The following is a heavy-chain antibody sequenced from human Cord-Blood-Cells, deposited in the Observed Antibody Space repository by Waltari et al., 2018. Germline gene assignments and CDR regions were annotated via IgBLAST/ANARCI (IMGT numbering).Heavy chain of an antibody. CDR3: ARHLSGIAAPGDY. D-gene: IGHD6-6*01. V-gene: IGHV5-51*01. CDR2: IYPGDSDT. Sequence: EVQLVQSGAEENTPGESLKISCKGSGYSFTIYWIGWVRQIPGKCLEWMRIIYPGDSDTRDSPSFQGQVTIQAYKSISTDYLQWSRLKASDEAMYYCARHLSGIAAPGDYWGQETLVTVSS. J-gene: IGHJ4*02. CDR1: GYSFTIYW.